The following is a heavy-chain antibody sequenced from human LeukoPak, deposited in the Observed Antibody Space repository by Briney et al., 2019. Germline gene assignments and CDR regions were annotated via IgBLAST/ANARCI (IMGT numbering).Heavy chain of an antibody. V-gene: IGHV4-59*01. CDR1: GGSISSYY. CDR3: ARGRYSNYVGVPTGFDY. Sequence: SETLSLTCTVSGGSISSYYWSWIRQPPGKGLEWIGYIYYSGSTNYNPSLKSRVTISVDTSKNQFSLKLSSVTAADTAVYYCARGRYSNYVGVPTGFDYWGQGTLVTVSS. CDR2: IYYSGST. J-gene: IGHJ4*02. D-gene: IGHD4-11*01.